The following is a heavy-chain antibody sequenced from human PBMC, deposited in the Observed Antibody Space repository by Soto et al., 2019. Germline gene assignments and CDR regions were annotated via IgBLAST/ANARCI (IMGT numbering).Heavy chain of an antibody. CDR1: GYSFTSYW. D-gene: IGHD3-22*01. V-gene: IGHV5-51*01. Sequence: GESLKISCKGSGYSFTSYWIGWVRQMPGKGLEWMGIIYPGDSDTRYSPSFQGQVTISADKSISTAYLQWSSLKASDTAMYYCARHGIDYYDGSGYSGLGMDVWGQGTTVTVSS. CDR2: IYPGDSDT. CDR3: ARHGIDYYDGSGYSGLGMDV. J-gene: IGHJ6*02.